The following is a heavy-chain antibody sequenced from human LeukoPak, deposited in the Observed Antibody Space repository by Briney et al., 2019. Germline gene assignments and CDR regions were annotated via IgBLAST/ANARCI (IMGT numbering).Heavy chain of an antibody. CDR3: ARGGSWYKYFDY. Sequence: SETLSLTCTVSGGPISTYYWSWIRQSPGEGLEWIGYVYYTGTINYTPSLTSRVTITVDTSKNQFPLKLTSVTAADTAVYYCARGGSWYKYFDYWGQGTLVTVSS. V-gene: IGHV4-59*01. CDR1: GGPISTYY. CDR2: VYYTGTI. J-gene: IGHJ4*02. D-gene: IGHD6-13*01.